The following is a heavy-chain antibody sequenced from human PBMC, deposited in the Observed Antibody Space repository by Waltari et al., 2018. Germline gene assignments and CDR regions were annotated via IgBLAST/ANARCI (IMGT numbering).Heavy chain of an antibody. CDR3: ARRSSGAYPDYYYGLDV. CDR2: VHSGGTT. CDR1: GGSISGNSYY. Sequence: QLQLQESGPGLVEPSETLSLTCSVSGGSISGNSYYWGWIRQPPGKGLGWIGSVHSGGTTSYHPSLKSRISISLDTTEHRFSLKLTSVTAADTAVYYCARRSSGAYPDYYYGLDVWGQGATV. V-gene: IGHV4-39*02. D-gene: IGHD3-22*01. J-gene: IGHJ6*02.